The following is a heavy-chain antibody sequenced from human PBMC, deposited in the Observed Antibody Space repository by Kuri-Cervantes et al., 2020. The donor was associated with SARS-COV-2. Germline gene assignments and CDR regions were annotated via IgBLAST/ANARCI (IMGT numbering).Heavy chain of an antibody. CDR2: ISSSSYI. D-gene: IGHD4-17*01. V-gene: IGHV3-21*01. Sequence: GGSLRSSCEASGFTFSSYSMNWVRQAPGKGLEWVSSISSSSYIYYADSVKGRFTISRDNSKNTLYLQMNSLRAEDTAVYYCARDRGDDYGDPDYYFDYWGQGTLVTVSS. CDR3: ARDRGDDYGDPDYYFDY. CDR1: GFTFSSYS. J-gene: IGHJ4*02.